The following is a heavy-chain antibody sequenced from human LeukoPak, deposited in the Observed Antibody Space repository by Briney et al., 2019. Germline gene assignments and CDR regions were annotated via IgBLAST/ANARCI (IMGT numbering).Heavy chain of an antibody. CDR1: GGSISSGGYY. Sequence: SETLSLTCTVSGGSISSGGYYWSWIRQPPGKGLEWIGYIYHSGSTYYNPSLKSRVTISVDRSKNQFSLKLSSVTAADTAVYYCARGSGYVYYWGQGTLVTVSS. CDR2: IYHSGST. V-gene: IGHV4-30-2*01. D-gene: IGHD5-12*01. CDR3: ARGSGYVYY. J-gene: IGHJ4*02.